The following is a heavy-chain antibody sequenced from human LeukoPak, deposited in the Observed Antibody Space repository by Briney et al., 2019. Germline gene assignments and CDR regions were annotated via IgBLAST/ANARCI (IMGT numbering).Heavy chain of an antibody. Sequence: GGTLRLSCAASGFTFSSYGMSWVRQAPGKGLEWVSAISGSGGSTYYADSVKGRFTISRDNAKNSLYLQMNSLRAEDTAVYYCARVGLIWAGDFDYWGQGTLVTVSS. D-gene: IGHD2-8*01. CDR1: GFTFSSYG. CDR3: ARVGLIWAGDFDY. J-gene: IGHJ4*02. CDR2: ISGSGGST. V-gene: IGHV3-23*01.